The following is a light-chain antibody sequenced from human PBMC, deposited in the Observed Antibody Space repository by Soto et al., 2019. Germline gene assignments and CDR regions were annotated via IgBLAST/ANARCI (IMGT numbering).Light chain of an antibody. CDR3: SLYTSSSMISV. J-gene: IGLJ1*01. CDR2: HVS. CDR1: RSDVGGYNY. V-gene: IGLV2-14*01. Sequence: QSVLTQPASVAGSPGQSITISCTGTRSDVGGYNYVSWYQQQPRKDPKLMIYHVSNRPSRVSKRFSGSKSGNTAFLTISGLQAEEESDHYCSLYTSSSMISVFGPETKVIVL.